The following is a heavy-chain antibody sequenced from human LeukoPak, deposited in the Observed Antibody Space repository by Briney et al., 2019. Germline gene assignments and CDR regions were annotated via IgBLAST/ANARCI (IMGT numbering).Heavy chain of an antibody. J-gene: IGHJ4*02. D-gene: IGHD6-19*01. CDR3: AIWSRYSSGWYFDY. Sequence: PSETLSLTCTVSGASISSYYWSWIRQPPGKGLEWIGYINSSGSTSYNPSLKRRVTISVDTTKNQFSLNLRSVTAADTAVYYCAIWSRYSSGWYFDYWGQGILVTLSS. V-gene: IGHV4-59*01. CDR1: GASISSYY. CDR2: INSSGST.